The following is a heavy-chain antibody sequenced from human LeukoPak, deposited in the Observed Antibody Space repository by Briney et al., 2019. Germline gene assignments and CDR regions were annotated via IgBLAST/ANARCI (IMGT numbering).Heavy chain of an antibody. J-gene: IGHJ3*02. CDR2: ISSDGINK. Sequence: PGRSLRLSCAASGFTFSSYPMHWVRQAPGKGLEWVAVISSDGINKYYADSVKGRFTISRDNSKNTLYLQMNSLRAEDTAVYYCARDNSHSSIYSTRGNAFDIWGQGTMVTVSS. D-gene: IGHD6-13*01. V-gene: IGHV3-30-3*01. CDR3: ARDNSHSSIYSTRGNAFDI. CDR1: GFTFSSYP.